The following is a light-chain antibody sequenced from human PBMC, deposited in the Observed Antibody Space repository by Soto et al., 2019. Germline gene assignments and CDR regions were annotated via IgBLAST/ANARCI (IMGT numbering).Light chain of an antibody. V-gene: IGKV4-1*01. CDR3: QQYYSPWT. CDR2: WAS. CDR1: QSVLYSSNNKNY. Sequence: DIVMTQSPDSLAVSLGERATINCKSSQSVLYSSNNKNYLAWYQQKSEQPPKLLICWASTRESGGPDRFSGSGSGTDFTLTISSLQAEDVAVYYCQQYYSPWTFGQGTKVEIK. J-gene: IGKJ1*01.